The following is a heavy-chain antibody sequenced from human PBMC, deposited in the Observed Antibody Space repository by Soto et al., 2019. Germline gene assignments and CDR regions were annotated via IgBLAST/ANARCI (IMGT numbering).Heavy chain of an antibody. D-gene: IGHD5-12*01. Sequence: PWGSLRVSCASSVFTFSSYAMSWVRQAPGKGLDWVSAISGSGGSTYYADSVKGRFTISRDNSKNTLYLQMNSLRAEDTAVYYCAKDGLEMATISNPEYYGMDVWGQGTTVTAP. CDR2: ISGSGGST. V-gene: IGHV3-23*01. CDR3: AKDGLEMATISNPEYYGMDV. CDR1: VFTFSSYA. J-gene: IGHJ6*02.